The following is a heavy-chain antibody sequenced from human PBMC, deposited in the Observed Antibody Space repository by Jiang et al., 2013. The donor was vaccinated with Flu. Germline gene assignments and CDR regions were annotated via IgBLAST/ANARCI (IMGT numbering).Heavy chain of an antibody. J-gene: IGHJ4*02. V-gene: IGHV3-74*01. CDR1: GLMFATHW. CDR3: TTNPGF. CDR2: KSDGSDA. Sequence: SGLMFATHWMDWVRQVPGKGLAWVSRKSDGSDASYADFVKGRFTVSRDNAKNTLFLQMNSLRGEDTAVYYCTTNPGFWGRGTLVTVSS.